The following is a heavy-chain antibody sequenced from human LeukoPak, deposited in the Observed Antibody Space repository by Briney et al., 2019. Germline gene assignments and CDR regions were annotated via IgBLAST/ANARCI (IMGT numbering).Heavy chain of an antibody. V-gene: IGHV3-23*01. CDR3: AKDIQTTVVNQPFDY. D-gene: IGHD4-23*01. J-gene: IGHJ4*02. CDR1: GFTFSSYA. Sequence: HPGASLRLSCAASGFTFSSYAMRWVRQAPGKGLEWVSAISGSGGSTYYADSVKGRFTISRDNSKNTLYLQMNSLRAEDTAVYYCAKDIQTTVVNQPFDYWGQGTLVTVSS. CDR2: ISGSGGST.